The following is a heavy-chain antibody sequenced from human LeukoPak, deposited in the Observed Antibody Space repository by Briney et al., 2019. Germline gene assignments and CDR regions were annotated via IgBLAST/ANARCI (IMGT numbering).Heavy chain of an antibody. CDR2: IYTSGSP. CDR1: GGSISSGSYY. V-gene: IGHV4-61*02. D-gene: IGHD1-26*01. CDR3: ARANGSHRDAFDI. J-gene: IGHJ3*02. Sequence: SETLSLTCTVSGGSISSGSYYWSWIRQPAGRGLQWIGRIYTSGSPNYNPSLKGRVTISLDTSKNQFSLKLSSVTAADTAVYYCARANGSHRDAFDIWGQGTMVTVSS.